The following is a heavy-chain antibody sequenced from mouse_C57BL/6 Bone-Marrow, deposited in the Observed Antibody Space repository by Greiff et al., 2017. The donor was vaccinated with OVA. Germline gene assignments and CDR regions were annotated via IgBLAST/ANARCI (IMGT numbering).Heavy chain of an antibody. V-gene: IGHV5-4*01. Sequence: EVKLMESGGGLVKPGGSLKLSCAASGFTFSSYAMSWVRQTPEKGLEWVATISDGGSYTYYPDNVKGRFTISRDNAKNNLYLQMSHLKSEDTAMYYCARDPGGQYYFDYWGQGTTLTVSS. J-gene: IGHJ2*01. CDR1: GFTFSSYA. CDR3: ARDPGGQYYFDY. CDR2: ISDGGSYT.